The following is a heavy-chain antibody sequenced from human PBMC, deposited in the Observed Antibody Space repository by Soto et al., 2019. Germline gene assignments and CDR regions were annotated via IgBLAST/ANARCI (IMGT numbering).Heavy chain of an antibody. J-gene: IGHJ3*02. CDR1: GFTVSSNY. CDR2: IYSGGST. V-gene: IGHV3-66*01. Sequence: GGSLILSCAGSGFTVSSNYMSWVRQAPGKGLEWVSVIYSGGSTYYADSVKGRFTISRDNSKNTLYLQMNSLRAEDTAVYYCARVYGDYYDAFDIWGQGTMVTVSS. CDR3: ARVYGDYYDAFDI. D-gene: IGHD4-17*01.